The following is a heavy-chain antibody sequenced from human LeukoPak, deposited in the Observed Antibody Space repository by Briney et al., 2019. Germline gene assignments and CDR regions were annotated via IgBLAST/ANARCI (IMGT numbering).Heavy chain of an antibody. CDR2: INHSGST. CDR1: GGSISSYY. Sequence: SETLSLTCTVSGGSISSYYWSWIRQPPGKGLEWIGEINHSGSTNYNPSLKSRVTISVDTSKNQFSLKLSSVTAADTAVYYCAREEEGYSYGYDYWGQGTLVTVSS. V-gene: IGHV4-34*01. J-gene: IGHJ4*02. CDR3: AREEEGYSYGYDY. D-gene: IGHD5-18*01.